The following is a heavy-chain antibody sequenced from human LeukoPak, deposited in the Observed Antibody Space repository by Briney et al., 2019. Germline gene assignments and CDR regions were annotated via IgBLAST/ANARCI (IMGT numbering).Heavy chain of an antibody. J-gene: IGHJ3*02. CDR2: ISGSGGNT. CDR3: AKQNIAMAGTGAFDI. D-gene: IGHD6-19*01. CDR1: GFTFSSYA. V-gene: IGHV3-23*01. Sequence: GGSVRLSCAASGFTFSSYAMSWVRRAPGKGLEWVSGISGSGGNTYYADSVKGRFTISRDNSKNTLYLQMNSLRAEDTAVHYCAKQNIAMAGTGAFDIWGQGTMVTVSS.